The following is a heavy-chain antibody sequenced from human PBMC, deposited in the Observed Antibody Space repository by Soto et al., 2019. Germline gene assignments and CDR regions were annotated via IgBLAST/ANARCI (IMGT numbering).Heavy chain of an antibody. D-gene: IGHD6-19*01. J-gene: IGHJ6*02. CDR2: IDHNGTT. V-gene: IGHV4-34*01. CDR1: GGSFRGYD. CDR3: ARGRRQSSGWGHYYYYRMDV. Sequence: SETLSLTCAVYGGSFRGYDWRWVRQSPGGGLEWIGEIDHNGTTKYKPSLKGRVTISIDTYKKQFSVKFTSVSAAGTAVCYCARGRRQSSGWGHYYYYRMDVWGLGTTVTAP.